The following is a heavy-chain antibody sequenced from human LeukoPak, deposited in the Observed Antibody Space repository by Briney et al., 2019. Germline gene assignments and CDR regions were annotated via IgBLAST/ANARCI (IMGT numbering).Heavy chain of an antibody. CDR1: AFTFSSYA. CDR3: AKDVVGAINYFDY. CDR2: ISGSGGST. V-gene: IGHV3-23*01. J-gene: IGHJ4*02. Sequence: GGSLRLSCVASAFTFSSYAMSWVRQAPGKGLEWVSGISGSGGSTYYADSVKGRFTISRNNSKNTLYLQMNSLRADDTAVYYCAKDVVGAINYFDYWGQGTLVTVSS. D-gene: IGHD1-26*01.